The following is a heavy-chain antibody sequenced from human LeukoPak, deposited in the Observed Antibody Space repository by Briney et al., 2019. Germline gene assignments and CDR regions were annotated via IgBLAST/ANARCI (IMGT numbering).Heavy chain of an antibody. V-gene: IGHV1-46*01. D-gene: IGHD3-10*01. Sequence: ASVKVSCKAPGYTFTSYYMHWVRQAPGQGLEWMGIINPSGGSTSYAQKFQGRVTMTRDMSTSTVYMELSSLRSEDTAVYYCARPHRPRTRITMVRGAAPDAFDIWGQGTMVTVSS. CDR2: INPSGGST. CDR3: ARPHRPRTRITMVRGAAPDAFDI. J-gene: IGHJ3*02. CDR1: GYTFTSYY.